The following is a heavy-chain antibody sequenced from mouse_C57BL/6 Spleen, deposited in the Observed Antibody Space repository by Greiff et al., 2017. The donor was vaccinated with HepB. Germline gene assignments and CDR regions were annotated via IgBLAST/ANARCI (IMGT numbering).Heavy chain of an antibody. V-gene: IGHV1-15*01. CDR2: IDPETGGT. J-gene: IGHJ1*03. CDR3: TRSTPYYSNFWYFDV. CDR1: GYTFTDYE. Sequence: QVHVKQSGAELVRPGASVTLSCKASGYTFTDYEMHWVKQTPVHGLEWIGAIDPETGGTAYNQKFKGKAILTADKSSSTAYMELRSLTSEDSAVYYCTRSTPYYSNFWYFDVWGTGTTVTVSS. D-gene: IGHD2-5*01.